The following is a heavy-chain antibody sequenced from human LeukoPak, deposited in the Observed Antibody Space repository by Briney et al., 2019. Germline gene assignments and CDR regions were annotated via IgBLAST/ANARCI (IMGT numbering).Heavy chain of an antibody. J-gene: IGHJ4*02. CDR1: GGSISSSSYY. D-gene: IGHD2-2*01. V-gene: IGHV4-39*01. CDR2: IYYSGST. Sequence: SETLSLTCTVSGGSISSSSYYWGWIRQPPGKGLEWIGTIYYSGSTYYNPSLRSRVTISVDTSKNQFSLKLSSVTAADTAVYYCARSIVVVPAASTFDYWGQGTLVTVSS. CDR3: ARSIVVVPAASTFDY.